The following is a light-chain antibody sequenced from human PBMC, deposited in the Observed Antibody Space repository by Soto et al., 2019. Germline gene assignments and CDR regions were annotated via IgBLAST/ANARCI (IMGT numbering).Light chain of an antibody. CDR2: GAS. V-gene: IGKV3-15*01. CDR1: QSVSSN. CDR3: QRYNNWPPIT. Sequence: MVMTQSPVTLSVSPGDRATLSCRASQSVSSNLAWYQQKPGQAPRLLIYGASTRATGIPARFSGSGSGTEFTLTISSLQSEDFAVYYCQRYNNWPPITFGQGTRLEIK. J-gene: IGKJ5*01.